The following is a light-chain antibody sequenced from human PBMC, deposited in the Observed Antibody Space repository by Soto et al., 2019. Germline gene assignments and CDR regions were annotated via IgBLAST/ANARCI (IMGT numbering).Light chain of an antibody. J-gene: IGKJ5*01. CDR2: GAS. CDR1: QSVSSN. CDR3: QQYNNWPPSIT. V-gene: IGKV3-15*01. Sequence: EIVMTQSPATLSVSPGERATLSCRASQSVSSNLAWYHHKPGQAPRLLIYGASTRATGIPARFSGSGSGTEFTLTISSLQSENFAVYYCQQYNNWPPSITFGQGTRLEIK.